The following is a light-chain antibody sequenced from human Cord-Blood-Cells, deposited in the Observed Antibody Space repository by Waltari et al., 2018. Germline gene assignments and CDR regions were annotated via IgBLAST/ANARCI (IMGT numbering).Light chain of an antibody. CDR2: WAS. CDR1: QSVLYSSNNKNY. Sequence: DIVMTPSPDSLAVSLGERATINCKSSQSVLYSSNNKNYLAWYQQKPGQPPKLLIYWASTRDSGVPDRFSGSGSGTDFTLTISSLQAEDVAVYYCQQYYSTPTWTFGQGTKVEIK. CDR3: QQYYSTPTWT. V-gene: IGKV4-1*01. J-gene: IGKJ1*01.